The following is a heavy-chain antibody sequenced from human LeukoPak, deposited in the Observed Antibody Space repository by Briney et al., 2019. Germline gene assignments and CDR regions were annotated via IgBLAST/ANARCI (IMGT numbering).Heavy chain of an antibody. J-gene: IGHJ6*04. CDR3: ARDRAVRGQYGMDA. CDR1: GFTFSSYW. V-gene: IGHV3-7*03. Sequence: GGSLRLSCAASGFTFSSYWMSWVRQAPGKGLEWVANIKQDGSEKYYVDSVKGRFTISRDNAKNSLYLQMNSLRAEDTAVYYCARDRAVRGQYGMDAWGKGTTVTVSS. CDR2: IKQDGSEK. D-gene: IGHD3-10*01.